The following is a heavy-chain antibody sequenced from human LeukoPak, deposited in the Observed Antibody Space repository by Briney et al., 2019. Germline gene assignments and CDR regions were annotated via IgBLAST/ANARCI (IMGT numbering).Heavy chain of an antibody. V-gene: IGHV1-18*01. J-gene: IGHJ6*02. D-gene: IGHD3-3*01. CDR2: ISAYNGNT. CDR1: GYTFTSYG. CDR3: ARLLPARDGLRFLEWGYYGMDV. Sequence: ASVKVSRKASGYTFTSYGISWVRQAPGQGLEWMGWISAYNGNTNYAQKLQGRVTMTTDTSTSTAYMELRSLRSDDTAVYYCARLLPARDGLRFLEWGYYGMDVWGQGTTVTVSS.